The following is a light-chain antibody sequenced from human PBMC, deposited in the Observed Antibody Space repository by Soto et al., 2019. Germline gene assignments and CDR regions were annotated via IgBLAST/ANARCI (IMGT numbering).Light chain of an antibody. Sequence: VLTQSPATLSLSPGERATLSCRASQTVSRYLAWYQHKPGQAPRLLIYYASTRATGIPARFSGSGSGTEFTLTISSLQSEDFALYYCQQYNDWPPITFGQGTRLEIK. CDR1: QTVSRY. J-gene: IGKJ5*01. V-gene: IGKV3-15*01. CDR2: YAS. CDR3: QQYNDWPPIT.